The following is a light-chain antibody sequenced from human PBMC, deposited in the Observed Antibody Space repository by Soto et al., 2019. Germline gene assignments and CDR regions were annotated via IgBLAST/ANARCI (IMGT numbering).Light chain of an antibody. CDR1: QSVGSN. CDR2: GAS. CDR3: QQYHNWPPVT. Sequence: EIVMTQSPATLSVSPGERATLSCRASQSVGSNLAWYQQKPGQAPRLLIYGASTRATGIPARFSGGGSGTECTLTISRLQSEALAGYYCQQYHNWPPVTFGGGTKVEIK. J-gene: IGKJ4*01. V-gene: IGKV3-15*01.